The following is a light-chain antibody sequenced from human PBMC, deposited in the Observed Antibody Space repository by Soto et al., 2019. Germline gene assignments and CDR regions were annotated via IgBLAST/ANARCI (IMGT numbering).Light chain of an antibody. CDR2: GAS. V-gene: IGKV3-20*01. CDR3: QQSYSTPLT. Sequence: EIVLTQSPGTLSLSPGERATLSCRASQSLSAFLAWYQQQPGQAPRLLIYGASTRATGIPDRFSGSGSGTDFTLTISSLQPEDFATYYCQQSYSTPLTFGGGTKVEIK. CDR1: QSLSAF. J-gene: IGKJ4*01.